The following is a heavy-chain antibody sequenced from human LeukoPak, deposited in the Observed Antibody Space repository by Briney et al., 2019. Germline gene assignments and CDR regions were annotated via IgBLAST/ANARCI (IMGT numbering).Heavy chain of an antibody. V-gene: IGHV1-2*02. CDR2: INPNSGGT. J-gene: IGHJ4*02. Sequence: ASVKFSCKTSGYTFTGYYMHWLRQSPGQGLEWMGWINPNSGGTNYAQKFQGRVTMTRDTSISTAYMELSRLRSDDTAVYYCARVYDFWSGYYTLDYWGQGTLVTVSS. CDR1: GYTFTGYY. D-gene: IGHD3-3*01. CDR3: ARVYDFWSGYYTLDY.